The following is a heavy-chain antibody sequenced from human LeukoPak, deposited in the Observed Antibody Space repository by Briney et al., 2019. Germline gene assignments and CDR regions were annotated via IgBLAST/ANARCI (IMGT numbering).Heavy chain of an antibody. V-gene: IGHV3-7*01. J-gene: IGHJ4*02. Sequence: GGSLRFSCAASGFTFSSYWMSWVRQAPGKGLEWVANIKQDGSEKYYVDSVKGRFTISRDNAKNSLYLQMNSLRAEDTAVYYCARFGGGIVVVPAAMVNFDYWGQGTLVTVSS. CDR2: IKQDGSEK. D-gene: IGHD2-2*01. CDR3: ARFGGGIVVVPAAMVNFDY. CDR1: GFTFSSYW.